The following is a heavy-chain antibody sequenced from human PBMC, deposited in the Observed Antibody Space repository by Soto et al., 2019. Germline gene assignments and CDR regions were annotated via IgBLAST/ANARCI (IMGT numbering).Heavy chain of an antibody. CDR3: ARPSTSYYHAMDV. J-gene: IGHJ6*02. V-gene: IGHV5-51*01. CDR2: IYPGDSDA. Sequence: GESLKISFKGSGYSFTSYWIGWVRQMPGKDLEWMGIIYPGDSDARYSPSFQGQVTISSDKSISTAYLRWSSLKASDTAMYYCARPSTSYYHAMDVCGQGTTVTVSS. CDR1: GYSFTSYW. D-gene: IGHD1-1*01.